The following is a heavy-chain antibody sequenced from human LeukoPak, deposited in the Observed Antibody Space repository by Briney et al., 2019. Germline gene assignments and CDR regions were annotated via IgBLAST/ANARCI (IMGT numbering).Heavy chain of an antibody. Sequence: PARSLRLSCAASGFTFSSYGMHWVRQAPGKGLEWVAVIWYDGSNKYYADSVKGRFTISRDNSKNTLYLQMNSLRADDTAVYYCARTSRRIAVAAPRDYWGQGTLVSVSS. CDR3: ARTSRRIAVAAPRDY. V-gene: IGHV3-33*01. CDR1: GFTFSSYG. J-gene: IGHJ4*02. CDR2: IWYDGSNK. D-gene: IGHD6-19*01.